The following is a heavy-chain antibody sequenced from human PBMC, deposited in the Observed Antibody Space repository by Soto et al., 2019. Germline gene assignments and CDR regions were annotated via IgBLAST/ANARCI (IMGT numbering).Heavy chain of an antibody. CDR2: SGSGGRA. V-gene: IGHV3-23*01. CDR1: GFTFSSYA. J-gene: IGHJ4*02. D-gene: IGHD1-1*01. CDR3: AKATGTTLY. Sequence: EVQLLVSGGGLVQPGGSLRLSCEASGFTFSSYATTWVRQAPGKGLEWVSASGSGGRAFYSDSVKGRFTISRDNSRNTLYLQLHSLRVDDTAVYFCAKATGTTLYWGQGTLVTVSS.